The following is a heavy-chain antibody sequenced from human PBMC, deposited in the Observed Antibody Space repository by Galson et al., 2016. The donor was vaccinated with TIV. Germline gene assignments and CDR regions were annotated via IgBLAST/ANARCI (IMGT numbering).Heavy chain of an antibody. CDR3: AKGTLATCSGVRCYYFDS. J-gene: IGHJ4*02. D-gene: IGHD2-15*01. Sequence: SLRLSCAASGFTFSSYAMSWVRRTPGKGLEWVSNFSGSPATTYYADSVKGRFTISRDNSKNTLYLQMHSLRAEDTAHYYCAKGTLATCSGVRCYYFDSWGQGTLVTVSS. V-gene: IGHV3-23*01. CDR1: GFTFSSYA. CDR2: FSGSPATT.